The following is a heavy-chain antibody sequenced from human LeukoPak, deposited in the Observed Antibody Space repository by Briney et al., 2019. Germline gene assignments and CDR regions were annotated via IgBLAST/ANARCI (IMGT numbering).Heavy chain of an antibody. Sequence: SETLSLTCTVSGGSLSSSRYYWGWIRQPPGKGLEWIGSIYYSGSTYYNPSLKSRVTISVDTSKNQFSLKLSSVTAADTAVYYCARIGYAAFDIWGQGTMVTVSS. CDR3: ARIGYAAFDI. CDR1: GGSLSSSRYY. V-gene: IGHV4-39*01. CDR2: IYYSGST. D-gene: IGHD5-12*01. J-gene: IGHJ3*02.